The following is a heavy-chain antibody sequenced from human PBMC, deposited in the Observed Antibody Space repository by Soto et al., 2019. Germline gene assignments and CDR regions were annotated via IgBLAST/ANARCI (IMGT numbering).Heavy chain of an antibody. CDR2: IYYSGST. Sequence: SETLSLTCTVSGGSVSSGSYYWSWIRQPPGKGLEWIGYIYYSGSTNYNPSLKSRVTISVDTSKNQFSLKLSSVTAADTAVYYCARSSQGGGLRWFAPWGQGSLVTVSS. J-gene: IGHJ5*02. CDR1: GGSVSSGSYY. D-gene: IGHD3-16*01. V-gene: IGHV4-61*01. CDR3: ARSSQGGGLRWFAP.